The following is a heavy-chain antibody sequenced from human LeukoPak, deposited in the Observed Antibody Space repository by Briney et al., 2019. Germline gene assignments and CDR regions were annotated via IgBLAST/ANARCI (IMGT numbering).Heavy chain of an antibody. V-gene: IGHV3-23*01. Sequence: GGSLRLSCAASGFTFSSYALTWVRQAPAKGMEWVSSISGGGGGTHYADSVKGRFTISRDNSKATMYLQMNSLRAEDTAVYYCAKDNGVAGTAAHIDYWGQGTLVTVSS. CDR3: AKDNGVAGTAAHIDY. CDR2: ISGGGGGT. D-gene: IGHD2-8*01. J-gene: IGHJ4*02. CDR1: GFTFSSYA.